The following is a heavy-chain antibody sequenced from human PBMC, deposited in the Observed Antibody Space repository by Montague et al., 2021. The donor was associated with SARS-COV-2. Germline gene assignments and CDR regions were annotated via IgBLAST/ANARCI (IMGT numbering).Heavy chain of an antibody. Sequence: ETLSLTCTVAGGSISSYYWSWIRQPAGQGMEWIGRIYTSESTKYNPSLESRVTMSVDTAKNQYVLKLRTVTAAATAVYYCSRDHMTILFIVYYYCMDDWGQGTTVTVSS. D-gene: IGHD4/OR15-4a*01. CDR2: IYTSEST. J-gene: IGHJ6*02. CDR1: GGSISSYY. CDR3: SRDHMTILFIVYYYCMDD. V-gene: IGHV4-4*07.